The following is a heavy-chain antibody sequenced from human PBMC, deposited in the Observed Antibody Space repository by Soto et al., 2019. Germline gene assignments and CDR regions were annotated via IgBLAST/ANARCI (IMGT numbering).Heavy chain of an antibody. CDR1: GGSFSGYY. D-gene: IGHD2-15*01. CDR3: ARVNPVDDIVVVVAEPGAFDI. V-gene: IGHV4-34*01. J-gene: IGHJ3*02. Sequence: SETLSLTCAVYGGSFSGYYWSWIRQPPGKGLEWIGEINHSGSTNYNPSLKSRVTISVDTSKNQFSLKLSSVTAADTAVYYCARVNPVDDIVVVVAEPGAFDIWGQGTMVTVSS. CDR2: INHSGST.